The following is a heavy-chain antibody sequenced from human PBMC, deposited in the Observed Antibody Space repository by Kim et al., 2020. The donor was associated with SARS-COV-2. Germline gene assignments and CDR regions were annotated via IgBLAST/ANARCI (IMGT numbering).Heavy chain of an antibody. V-gene: IGHV3-33*01. J-gene: IGHJ6*02. D-gene: IGHD3-22*01. CDR1: GFTFSSYG. CDR2: IWYDGSNK. CDR3: ARDCEGSGLWGSYYYYGMDV. Sequence: GGSLRLSCAASGFTFSSYGMHWVRQAPGKGLEWVAVIWYDGSNKYYSDSVKGRFTISRDNSKNTLYLQMNSLRAEDTAVYYCARDCEGSGLWGSYYYYGMDVWGQGTTVTVSS.